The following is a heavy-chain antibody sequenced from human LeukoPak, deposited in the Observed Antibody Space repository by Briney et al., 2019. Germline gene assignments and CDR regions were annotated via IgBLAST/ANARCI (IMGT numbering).Heavy chain of an antibody. D-gene: IGHD6-19*01. CDR3: ARARNGWYTGEFDY. CDR1: GFTSSSYA. CDR2: ISYDGSNK. Sequence: GGSLRLSCAASGFTSSSYAMHWVRQAPGKGLEWVAVISYDGSNKYYADSVKGRFTISRDNSKNTLYLQMNSLRAEDTAAYYCARARNGWYTGEFDYWGQGTLVTVSS. J-gene: IGHJ4*02. V-gene: IGHV3-30*04.